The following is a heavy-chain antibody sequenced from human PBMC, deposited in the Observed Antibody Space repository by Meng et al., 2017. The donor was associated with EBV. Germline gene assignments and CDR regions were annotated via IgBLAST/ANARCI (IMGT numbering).Heavy chain of an antibody. Sequence: ELQVEESGGGLVKPGESLRLSCAASGFTLRSYSMNWVRLAPGKGLEWVSSISSNSIDIYYADLVKGRFTISRDNAKNSLFLQMNSLRAEDTAVYYCARDRTSNRFDYWGQGTLVTVSS. V-gene: IGHV3-21*01. J-gene: IGHJ4*02. CDR3: ARDRTSNRFDY. CDR1: GFTLRSYS. CDR2: ISSNSIDI. D-gene: IGHD2-8*01.